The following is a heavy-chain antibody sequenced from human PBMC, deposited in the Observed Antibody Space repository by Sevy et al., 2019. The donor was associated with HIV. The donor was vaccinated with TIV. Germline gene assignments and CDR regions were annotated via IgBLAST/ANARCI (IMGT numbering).Heavy chain of an antibody. CDR3: ARGGSDTAMVTLDY. J-gene: IGHJ4*02. Sequence: SETLSLTCTVSGGSISSYYWSWIRHPPGKGLEWIGYIYYSGSTNYNPSLKSRVTISVDTSKNQFSLKLSSVTAADTAVYYCARGGSDTAMVTLDYWGQGTLVTVSS. CDR2: IYYSGST. V-gene: IGHV4-59*01. CDR1: GGSISSYY. D-gene: IGHD5-18*01.